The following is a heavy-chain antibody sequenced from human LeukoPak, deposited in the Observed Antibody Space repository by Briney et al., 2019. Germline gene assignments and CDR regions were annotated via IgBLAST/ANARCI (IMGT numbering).Heavy chain of an antibody. J-gene: IGHJ4*02. CDR2: ISGDGTET. V-gene: IGHV3-23*01. CDR3: AKGGHYSFFDY. Sequence: GGSLRLSCTASGLIFRNYAMTWIRQAPRKGLEWVSTISGDGTETFYADSVKGRFTISRDNSKNTHYLQMSSLRAEDTGIYYCAKGGHYSFFDYWGQGTLVTVSS. D-gene: IGHD4-11*01. CDR1: GLIFRNYA.